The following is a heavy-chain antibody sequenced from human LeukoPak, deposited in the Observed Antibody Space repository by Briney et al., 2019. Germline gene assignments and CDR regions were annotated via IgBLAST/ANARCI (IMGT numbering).Heavy chain of an antibody. CDR1: GYTFTSNA. D-gene: IGHD1-26*01. V-gene: IGHV1-3*03. CDR2: INAGNGNT. J-gene: IGHJ4*02. CDR3: ARSLGVGATLDS. Sequence: ASVKVSCKASGYTFTSNAIHWVRQAPGQRLEWMGWINAGNGNTQFSQEFQGRVTFTRDTSASTAYMELSSLRSEDMAVYYCARSLGVGATLDSWGQGTLVIVSS.